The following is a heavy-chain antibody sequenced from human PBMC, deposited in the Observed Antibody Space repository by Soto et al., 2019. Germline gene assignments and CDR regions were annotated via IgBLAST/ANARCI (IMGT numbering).Heavy chain of an antibody. J-gene: IGHJ5*02. Sequence: ETLSLTCTVSNGSISNFYWNWIRQSAGKGLEWIGRIHGSVSATYNPSLRSRVTMSVDTSKNQFSLKVNSVTGADTAVYYCARSGHKESWFDPWGQGTLVT. D-gene: IGHD6-25*01. V-gene: IGHV4-4*07. CDR2: IHGSVSA. CDR3: ARSGHKESWFDP. CDR1: NGSISNFY.